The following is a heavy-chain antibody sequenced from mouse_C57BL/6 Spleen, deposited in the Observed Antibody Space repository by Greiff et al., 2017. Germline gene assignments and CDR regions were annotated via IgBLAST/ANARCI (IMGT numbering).Heavy chain of an antibody. D-gene: IGHD2-4*01. Sequence: EVMLVESGEGLVKPGGSLKLSCAASGFTFSSYAMSWVRQTPEKRLEWVAYISSGGDYIYYADTVKGRFTISRDNARNTLYLQMSSLKSEDTAMYYCTKVYDYDGYWYFDVWGTGTTVTVSS. CDR3: TKVYDYDGYWYFDV. J-gene: IGHJ1*03. V-gene: IGHV5-9-1*02. CDR1: GFTFSSYA. CDR2: ISSGGDYI.